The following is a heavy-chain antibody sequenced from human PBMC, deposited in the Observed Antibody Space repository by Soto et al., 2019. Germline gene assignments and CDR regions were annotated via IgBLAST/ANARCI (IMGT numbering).Heavy chain of an antibody. CDR2: IYYSGST. D-gene: IGHD3-22*01. J-gene: IGHJ4*02. Sequence: QVQLQESGPGLVKPSQTLSLICTVSGSSISSAEYYWSWIRQHPGKGLEWIGYIYYSGSTYYNPSLKGRLTISVDTSKNQFSLKLTSVTAADTAVYYCARAKGPFHYDSTPDYWGQGTLVAVSS. CDR3: ARAKGPFHYDSTPDY. CDR1: GSSISSAEYY. V-gene: IGHV4-31*03.